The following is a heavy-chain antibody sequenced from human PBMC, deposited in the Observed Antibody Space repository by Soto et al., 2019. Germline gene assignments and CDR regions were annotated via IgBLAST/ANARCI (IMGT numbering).Heavy chain of an antibody. CDR1: GFTFSSYG. CDR3: ARDYAGRYYYGMDV. V-gene: IGHV3-33*01. D-gene: IGHD3-16*01. Sequence: QVQLVESGGGVVQPGRSLRLSCAASGFTFSSYGMHWVRQAPGKGLEWVAVIWYDGSNKYYADSVKGRFTISRDNSKNTLYLQMNSLRAEDTAVYYCARDYAGRYYYGMDVWGQGTTVTVSS. J-gene: IGHJ6*02. CDR2: IWYDGSNK.